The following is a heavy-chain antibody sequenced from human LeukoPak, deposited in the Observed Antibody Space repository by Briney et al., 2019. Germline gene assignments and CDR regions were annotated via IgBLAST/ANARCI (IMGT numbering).Heavy chain of an antibody. J-gene: IGHJ4*02. CDR2: IIPIFGTA. CDR3: ASLVYSYGYAS. V-gene: IGHV1-69*01. CDR1: GGTFSSYA. Sequence: SVEVSCKASGGTFSSYAISWVRQAPGQGLEWMGGIIPIFGTANYAQKFQGRVTITADESTSTAYMELSSLRSEDTAVYYCASLVYSYGYASWGQGTLVTVSS. D-gene: IGHD5-18*01.